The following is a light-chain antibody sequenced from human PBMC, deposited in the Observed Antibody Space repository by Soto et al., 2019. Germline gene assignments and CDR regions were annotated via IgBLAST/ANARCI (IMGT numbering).Light chain of an antibody. CDR3: QQYRSWPRT. CDR1: QSVDIS. Sequence: ERVLTQSPATLSVSPGERVTLSRRASQSVDISLAWYQQKPGQAPRLLIYGASTRATDMPGTFSGRGSGTEFTLTISSLRPEDFAVYYCQQYRSWPRTFGQGTKVDIK. J-gene: IGKJ1*01. CDR2: GAS. V-gene: IGKV3-15*01.